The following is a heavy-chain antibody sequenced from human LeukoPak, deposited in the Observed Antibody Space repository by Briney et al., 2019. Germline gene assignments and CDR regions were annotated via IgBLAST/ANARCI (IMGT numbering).Heavy chain of an antibody. Sequence: SETLSLTCTVSGGSISSYYWSWIRQPPGKGLEWIGYIYYSGSTNYNPSLKSRVTISVDTSKNHFSLKLRSVTAADTAVYYCARQRVGTPTYGMDVWGQGTTVTVSS. V-gene: IGHV4-59*01. CDR2: IYYSGST. CDR1: GGSISSYY. D-gene: IGHD6-13*01. CDR3: ARQRVGTPTYGMDV. J-gene: IGHJ6*02.